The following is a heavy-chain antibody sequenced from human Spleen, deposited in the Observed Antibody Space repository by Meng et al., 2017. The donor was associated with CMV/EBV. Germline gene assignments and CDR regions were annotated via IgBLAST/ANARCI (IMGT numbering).Heavy chain of an antibody. D-gene: IGHD4-23*01. CDR2: FDPEDGET. V-gene: IGHV1-24*01. CDR3: ARDYGANSGWFDP. J-gene: IGHJ5*02. Sequence: ASVKVSCKVSGYTLTELSMHWVRQAPGKGLEWMGGFDPEDGETIYAQKFQGRVTMTRNSSISTAYMELSSLTSEDTAVYFCARDYGANSGWFDPWGQGTLVTVSS. CDR1: GYTLTELS.